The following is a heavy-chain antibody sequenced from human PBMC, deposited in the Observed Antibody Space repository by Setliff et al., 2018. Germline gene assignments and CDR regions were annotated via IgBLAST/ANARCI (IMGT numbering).Heavy chain of an antibody. CDR1: GFTFSSYA. D-gene: IGHD5-18*01. Sequence: GGSLRLSCAASGFTFSSYAMSWVRQAPGKGLEWVSAISGSGGSTYYADSVKGRFTISRDNSKNTLYLQMNSLRAEDTAVYYCAKDLSSNTAASYFFDLWGQGTQVTVSS. J-gene: IGHJ4*02. V-gene: IGHV3-23*01. CDR3: AKDLSSNTAASYFFDL. CDR2: ISGSGGST.